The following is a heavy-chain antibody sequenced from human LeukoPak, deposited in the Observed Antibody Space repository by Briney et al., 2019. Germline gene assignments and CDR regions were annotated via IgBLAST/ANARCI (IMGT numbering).Heavy chain of an antibody. V-gene: IGHV3-48*04. D-gene: IGHD1-26*01. CDR1: GFTFSSYA. Sequence: GGSLRLSCAASGFTFSSYAMSWVRQAPGRGLEWISYISTTGSTVYYADSVKGRFTISRDNAKNSLYLQMHSLRADDTAVYYCAREDTGSYSRAYYFDYWGQGTLVTVSS. J-gene: IGHJ4*02. CDR3: AREDTGSYSRAYYFDY. CDR2: ISTTGSTV.